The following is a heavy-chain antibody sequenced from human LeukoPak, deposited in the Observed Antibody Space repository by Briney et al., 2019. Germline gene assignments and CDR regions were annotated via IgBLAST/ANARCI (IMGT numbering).Heavy chain of an antibody. CDR3: AKDLYSSGWYNYFDP. Sequence: GGSLRLSCAASGFTFSNCGMHWVRQAPGKGLEWVAMISYDGSNTHYVDSVKGRFTISRDNSKNTLYLQMNSLRVEDTAVYYCAKDLYSSGWYNYFDPWGQGTLVTVA. J-gene: IGHJ5*02. D-gene: IGHD6-19*01. CDR2: ISYDGSNT. CDR1: GFTFSNCG. V-gene: IGHV3-30*18.